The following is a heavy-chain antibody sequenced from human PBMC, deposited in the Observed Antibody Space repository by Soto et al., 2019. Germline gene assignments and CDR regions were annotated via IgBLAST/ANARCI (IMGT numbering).Heavy chain of an antibody. Sequence: PGGSLRLSCAASGFTFSRYGMNWVRQAPGKGLEWVSSISSSTSYVYYADSVQGRFSVSRDNAKKILYLEMYALRTEDTAVYYCARDPSEGRVGNWFESWGQGTLVTVS. CDR3: ARDPSEGRVGNWFES. V-gene: IGHV3-21*01. CDR2: ISSSTSYV. J-gene: IGHJ5*01. CDR1: GFTFSRYG. D-gene: IGHD2-2*01.